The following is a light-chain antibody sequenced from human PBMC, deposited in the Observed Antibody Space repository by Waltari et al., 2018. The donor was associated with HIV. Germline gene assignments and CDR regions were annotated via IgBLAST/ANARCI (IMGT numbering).Light chain of an antibody. Sequence: QYVLTQPPSASGPPGQRVTIPCSGSSANLGSNNVKWYRQFPGTTPKLLIYRSRERPSGVPVRFSGSESGTSGSLAINGLQSEDDAHYYCAAWDDSLNAYVFGTGTKVTVL. CDR2: RSR. CDR1: SANLGSNN. V-gene: IGLV1-44*01. J-gene: IGLJ1*01. CDR3: AAWDDSLNAYV.